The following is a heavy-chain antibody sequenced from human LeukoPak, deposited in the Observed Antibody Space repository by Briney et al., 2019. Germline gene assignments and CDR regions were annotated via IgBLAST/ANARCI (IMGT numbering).Heavy chain of an antibody. CDR2: IDPSDSYT. D-gene: IGHD2-2*01. CDR3: ATYVGYCSSPSCYLDWFDP. CDR1: GDSFTSYW. Sequence: GESLKISCKGSGDSFTSYWISWGRQMPGKGQEWMGRIDPSDSYTNYSPSFQGHATISADKSISTAYLQWSSLKASDTAMYHCATYVGYCSSPSCYLDWFDPWGQRTLVTVSS. J-gene: IGHJ5*02. V-gene: IGHV5-10-1*01.